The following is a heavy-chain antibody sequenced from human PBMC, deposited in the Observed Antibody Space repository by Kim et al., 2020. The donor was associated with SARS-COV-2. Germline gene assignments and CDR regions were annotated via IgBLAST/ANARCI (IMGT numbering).Heavy chain of an antibody. CDR2: ISSSSSYI. J-gene: IGHJ6*02. Sequence: GGSLRLSCAASGFTFSSYSMNWVRQAPGKGLEWVSSISSSSSYIYYADSVKGRFTISRDNAKNSLYLQMNSLRAEDTAVYYCARDLFPFLKPCGMDVWGQGTTVTVSS. CDR1: GFTFSSYS. V-gene: IGHV3-21*01. CDR3: ARDLFPFLKPCGMDV.